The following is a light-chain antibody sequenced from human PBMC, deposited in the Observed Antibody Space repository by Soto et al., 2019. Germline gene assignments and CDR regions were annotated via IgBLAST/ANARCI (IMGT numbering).Light chain of an antibody. V-gene: IGLV1-51*02. CDR2: ETY. J-gene: IGLJ3*02. Sequence: QSVLTQPPSVSAAPGQKVTISCSGSISNIGNNYVSWYQQLPGAAPKLLIYETYKLPSGIPDRFSASKSGTSATLGITGLQTGDEADYYCATWDSSLSVVFGGGTKVTVL. CDR3: ATWDSSLSVV. CDR1: ISNIGNNY.